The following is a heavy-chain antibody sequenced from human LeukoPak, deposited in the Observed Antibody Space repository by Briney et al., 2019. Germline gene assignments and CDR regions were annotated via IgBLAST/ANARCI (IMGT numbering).Heavy chain of an antibody. CDR3: ARGYDSSHYSIDY. D-gene: IGHD3-22*01. CDR1: GFTFRNYW. J-gene: IGHJ4*02. Sequence: GGSLRLSCAASGFTFRNYWMGWVRQAPGKGLEWVANTKPDGSAEYYADSVRGRFTTSRDNANNFLYLQMNSLRAEDTALYYCARGYDSSHYSIDYWGQGTLVTVSS. V-gene: IGHV3-7*03. CDR2: TKPDGSAE.